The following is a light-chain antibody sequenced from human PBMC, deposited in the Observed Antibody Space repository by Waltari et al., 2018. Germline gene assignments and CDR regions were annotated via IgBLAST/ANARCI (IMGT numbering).Light chain of an antibody. J-gene: IGKJ2*01. CDR2: GAS. CDR1: QNIDIY. V-gene: IGKV1-39*01. Sequence: DVQLTQSPSSLSASVGDRVTISCRASQNIDIYLNWYQQKPGKAPNLLIYGASNLQSGVPSRFSVSGSGTDFTLTISSLQPEDFASFYCQQTSITPRTFGQGTKREI. CDR3: QQTSITPRT.